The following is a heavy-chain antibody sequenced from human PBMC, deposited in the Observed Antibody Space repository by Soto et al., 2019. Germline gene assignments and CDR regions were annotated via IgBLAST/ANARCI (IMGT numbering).Heavy chain of an antibody. V-gene: IGHV1-18*01. Sequence: QAQLVHSAAEVKKSGASVKVSCKASGYTFTSYRISGLRQAPGQGLEWMGWISAYNGNTNYALKLQGRVTMRTDTSTSTDYMELRSLRSDDKAVYYCARGAGVVIIGGFDPWGQGTLVNVSS. D-gene: IGHD3-3*01. J-gene: IGHJ5*02. CDR2: ISAYNGNT. CDR3: ARGAGVVIIGGFDP. CDR1: GYTFTSYR.